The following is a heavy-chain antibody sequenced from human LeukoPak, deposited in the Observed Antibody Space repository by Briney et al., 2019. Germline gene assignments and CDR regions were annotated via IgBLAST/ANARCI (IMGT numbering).Heavy chain of an antibody. J-gene: IGHJ4*02. CDR1: GYTFTSYD. D-gene: IGHD2-2*01. CDR2: MNPNSGNT. CDR3: AKGTLGSCSGATCYEFDN. Sequence: ASVKVSCKASGYTFTSYDINWVRQATGQGLEWMGWMNPNSGNTGYAQKFQGRVTITRNTSISTAYMELSSLRSEDTALYYCAKGTLGSCSGATCYEFDNWGQGTLVTVSS. V-gene: IGHV1-8*03.